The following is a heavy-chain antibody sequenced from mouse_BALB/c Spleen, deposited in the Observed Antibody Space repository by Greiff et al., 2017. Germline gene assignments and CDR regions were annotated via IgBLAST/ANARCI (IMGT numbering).Heavy chain of an antibody. CDR2: IRNKANGYTT. CDR3: ARDVTTVGFDY. J-gene: IGHJ2*01. V-gene: IGHV7-3*02. D-gene: IGHD1-1*01. CDR1: GFNFTDYY. Sequence: EVKVVESGGGLVQPGGSLRLSCATSGFNFTDYYMSWVRQPPGKALEWLGFIRNKANGYTTEYSASVKGRFTISRDNSQSILYLQMNTLRAEDSATYYCARDVTTVGFDYWGQGTTLTVSS.